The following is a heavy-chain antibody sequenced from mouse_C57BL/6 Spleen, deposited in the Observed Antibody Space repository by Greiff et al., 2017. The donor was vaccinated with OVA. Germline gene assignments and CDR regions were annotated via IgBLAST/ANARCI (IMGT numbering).Heavy chain of an antibody. V-gene: IGHV5-16*01. CDR3: ARGGYDGAWFAY. D-gene: IGHD2-2*01. CDR1: GFTFSDYY. Sequence: EVQLVESEGGLVQPGSSMKLSCTASGFTFSDYYMAWVRQVPEKGLEWVANINYDGSSTYYLDSLKSRFIISRDNAKNILYLQMSSLKSEDTATYYCARGGYDGAWFAYWGQGTLVTVSA. CDR2: INYDGSST. J-gene: IGHJ3*01.